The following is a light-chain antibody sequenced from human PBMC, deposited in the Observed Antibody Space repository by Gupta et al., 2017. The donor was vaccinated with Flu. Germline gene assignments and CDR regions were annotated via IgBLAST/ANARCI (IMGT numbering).Light chain of an antibody. J-gene: IGLJ3*02. CDR1: SDNVDYHG. CDR3: SAWDRRLGAWV. CDR2: RNN. Sequence: QAGLTQPPSLSKDLSRTATLTCPGNSDNVDYHGAAWLQQHQGHPPKLLSYRNNNRPSGISERFSASRSGNTASLTITGLQPEDEADYYCSAWDRRLGAWVFGGGTRLTVL. V-gene: IGLV10-54*01.